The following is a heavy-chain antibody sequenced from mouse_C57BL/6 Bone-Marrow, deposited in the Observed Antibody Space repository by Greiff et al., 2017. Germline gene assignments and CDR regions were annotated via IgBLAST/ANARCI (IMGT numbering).Heavy chain of an antibody. V-gene: IGHV1-59*01. CDR2: IDPSDSYT. D-gene: IGHD1-1*01. CDR1: RYTFTSYW. J-gene: IGHJ4*01. CDR3: ARGATVVARRAMDY. Sequence: QVQLQQPGAELVRPGTSVKLSCKASRYTFTSYWMHWVKQRPGQGLEWIGVIDPSDSYTNYNQKFKGKATLTVDTSSSTAYMQLSSLTSEDSAVYYCARGATVVARRAMDYWGQGTSVTVSS.